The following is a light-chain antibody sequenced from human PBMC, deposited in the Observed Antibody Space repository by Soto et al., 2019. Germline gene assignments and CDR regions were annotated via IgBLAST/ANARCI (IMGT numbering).Light chain of an antibody. CDR3: QQRQSWPRT. CDR1: QSIRSN. CDR2: VAS. Sequence: EIVMTQSPGTLSVSPGERATLSCRASQSIRSNLAWYQQKPGQTPRLLIYVASTRATGIPARFTGSGSGTDFTLTISSLQSEDCAIYYCQQRQSWPRTFGQGTKVDIK. J-gene: IGKJ1*01. V-gene: IGKV3-15*01.